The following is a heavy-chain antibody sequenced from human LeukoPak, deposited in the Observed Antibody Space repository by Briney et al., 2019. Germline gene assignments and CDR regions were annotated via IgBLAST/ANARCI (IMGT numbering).Heavy chain of an antibody. CDR2: ISWNSGSI. V-gene: IGHV3-9*03. CDR1: GFTFDDYA. J-gene: IGHJ4*02. CDR3: AKADCSSTSCYTMDY. D-gene: IGHD2-2*02. Sequence: GGSPRLSCAASGFTFDDYAMHWVRQAPGKGLEWVSGISWNSGSIGYADSVKGRFTISRDNAKNSLYLQMNSLRAEDMALYYCAKADCSSTSCYTMDYWGQGTLVTVSS.